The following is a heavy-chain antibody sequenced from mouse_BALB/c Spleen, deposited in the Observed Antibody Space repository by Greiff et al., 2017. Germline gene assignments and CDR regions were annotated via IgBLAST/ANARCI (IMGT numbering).Heavy chain of an antibody. V-gene: IGHV5-6-4*01. D-gene: IGHD2-1*01. CDR3: TRDVYYGNYTWFAY. Sequence: SVKGRFTISRDNAKNTLYLQMSSLKSEDTAMYYCTRDVYYGNYTWFAYWGQGTLVTVSA. J-gene: IGHJ3*01.